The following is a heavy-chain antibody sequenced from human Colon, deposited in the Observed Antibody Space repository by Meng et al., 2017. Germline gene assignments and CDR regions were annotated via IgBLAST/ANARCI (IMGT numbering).Heavy chain of an antibody. D-gene: IGHD5-18*01. J-gene: IGHJ4*01. Sequence: SVKVFCKTSGGSFSTYTMSWVRQAPGQGLEWMGGIIPFSGTSNYAQKSQGRVTITADKSTSTTYMELSSLRSEDTAVYYCTREGRGYTYGSDNWGQGTLVTVSS. CDR3: TREGRGYTYGSDN. CDR2: IIPFSGTS. CDR1: GGSFSTYT. V-gene: IGHV1-69*06.